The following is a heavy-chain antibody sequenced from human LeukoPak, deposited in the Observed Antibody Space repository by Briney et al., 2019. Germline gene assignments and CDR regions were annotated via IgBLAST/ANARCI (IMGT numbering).Heavy chain of an antibody. J-gene: IGHJ3*02. CDR3: ASQRQGAYYDSTGYPNDAFDI. CDR1: GYRFTNYW. CDR2: IYPGDSVT. D-gene: IGHD3-22*01. V-gene: IGHV5-51*01. Sequence: GESLKISCKGSGYRFTNYWIGWVRQMPGKGLEWMGTIYPGDSVTRYSPSFQGQVTISADKSISTAYLQWSSLKASDTAIYYCASQRQGAYYDSTGYPNDAFDIWGQGTMVTVSS.